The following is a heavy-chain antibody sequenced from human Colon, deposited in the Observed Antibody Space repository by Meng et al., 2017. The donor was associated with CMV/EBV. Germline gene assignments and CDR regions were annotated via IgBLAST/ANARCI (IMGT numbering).Heavy chain of an antibody. CDR3: ARGGVTTGGYDY. CDR2: LDTTSTYI. D-gene: IGHD6-25*01. J-gene: IGHJ4*02. CDR1: GFTFTSYS. Sequence: EVHRGAAGGGLVNPGGSLRLSCAASGFTFTSYSMNWVRQAPGKGLEWVSSLDTTSTYIYYADSVKGRFTISRDNAKNSLYLQMNSLRADDTAIYYCARGGVTTGGYDYWGQGTLVTVSS. V-gene: IGHV3-21*01.